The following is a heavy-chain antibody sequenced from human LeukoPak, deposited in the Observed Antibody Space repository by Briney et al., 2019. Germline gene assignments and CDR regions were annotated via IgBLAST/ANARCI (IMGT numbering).Heavy chain of an antibody. V-gene: IGHV4-59*08. CDR3: ARLSLHCSGGSCYRGAFDS. Sequence: SETLSLTCTVSGGSISDYYWTWIRQSPGTGLEWIGYMDYSGSTAYNPSLKSRVAISIDTSKNQFSLNLSSVTAADTAVYYCARLSLHCSGGSCYRGAFDSWGQGTLVTVSS. CDR1: GGSISDYY. J-gene: IGHJ4*02. CDR2: MDYSGST. D-gene: IGHD2-15*01.